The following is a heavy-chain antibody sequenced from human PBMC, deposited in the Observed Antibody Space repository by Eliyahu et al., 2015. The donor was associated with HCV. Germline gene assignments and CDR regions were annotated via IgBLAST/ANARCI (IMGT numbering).Heavy chain of an antibody. V-gene: IGHV1-18*01. CDR3: ARDHRLAGAGDF. CDR2: ISPNNGDR. D-gene: IGHD6-13*01. J-gene: IGHJ4*02. Sequence: QVQLVQSGAEVKKPGASVKVSCTASGYTFSDYGVSWVRQAPGQGLEWMGWISPNNGDRNSAQKFQGRVTMTTDTSTSTAYMELRSLRPDDTAVYFCARDHRLAGAGDFWGQGTLVTVSA. CDR1: GYTFSDYG.